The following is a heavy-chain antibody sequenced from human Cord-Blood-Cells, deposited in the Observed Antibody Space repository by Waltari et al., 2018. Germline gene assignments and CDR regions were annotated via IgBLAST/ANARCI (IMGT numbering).Heavy chain of an antibody. Sequence: EVQLLESGGGLVQPGGSLRLSCAASGFTFSSYAMSWVRQAQGKGLEWVSAIRGSGGITYYADSVKGRFTISRDNSKNTLYLQMNSLRAEDTAVYYCAKEDGYYDSSGYYYYWGQGTLVTVSS. CDR2: IRGSGGIT. V-gene: IGHV3-23*01. D-gene: IGHD3-22*01. CDR1: GFTFSSYA. J-gene: IGHJ4*02. CDR3: AKEDGYYDSSGYYYY.